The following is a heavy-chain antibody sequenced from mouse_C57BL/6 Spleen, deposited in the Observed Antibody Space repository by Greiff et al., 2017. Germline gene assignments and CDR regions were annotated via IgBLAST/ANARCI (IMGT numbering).Heavy chain of an antibody. D-gene: IGHD2-1*01. CDR2: IDPNSGGT. CDR1: GYTFTSYW. J-gene: IGHJ4*01. CDR3: ASQEIYSTNYAMDY. Sequence: VQLQQSGAELVKPGASVKLSCKASGYTFTSYWMHWVKQRPGRGLEWIGRIDPNSGGTKYNEKFKSKATLTVDKPSSTAYMQLSSLTSEDSAVYYCASQEIYSTNYAMDYWGQGTSVTVSS. V-gene: IGHV1-72*01.